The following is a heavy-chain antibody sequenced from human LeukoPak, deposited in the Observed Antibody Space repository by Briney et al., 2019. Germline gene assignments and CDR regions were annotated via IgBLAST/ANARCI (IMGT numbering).Heavy chain of an antibody. D-gene: IGHD4-23*01. Sequence: PSETLSLTCTVSGGSISSHYWSWIRQPPGKGLEWIGYIYYSGSTNYNPSPKSRVTISVDTSKNQFSLKLASITAADTAVYYCARDCGRGLPDYGGTPYNWFDPWDQGTRVTVSS. CDR1: GGSISSHY. CDR3: ARDCGRGLPDYGGTPYNWFDP. CDR2: IYYSGST. J-gene: IGHJ5*02. V-gene: IGHV4-59*11.